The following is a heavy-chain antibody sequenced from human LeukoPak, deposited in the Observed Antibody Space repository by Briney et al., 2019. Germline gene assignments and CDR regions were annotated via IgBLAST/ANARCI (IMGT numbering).Heavy chain of an antibody. CDR2: ISGSGGST. J-gene: IGHJ4*02. D-gene: IGHD3-3*01. V-gene: IGHV3-23*01. CDR1: GFTFSSYW. Sequence: PGGSLRLSCAASGFTFSSYWIHWVRQAPGKGLEWVSTISGSGGSTYYADSVKGQFTISRDNSKNTLYLQMNSLRAEDTAVYYCAKEEWLLAVYFDYWGQGTLVTVSS. CDR3: AKEEWLLAVYFDY.